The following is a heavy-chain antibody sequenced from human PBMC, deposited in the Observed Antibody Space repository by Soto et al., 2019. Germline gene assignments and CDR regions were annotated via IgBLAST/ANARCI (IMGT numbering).Heavy chain of an antibody. CDR1: GYTFTGYY. Sequence: ASVKVSCKASGYTFTGYYMHWVRQAPGQGLEWMGWINPNSGGTNYAQKFQGWVTMTRDTSISTAYMELSRLRSDDTAVYYCARSSPYGDYRRGPLNFDYWGQGTLVTVSS. CDR2: INPNSGGT. V-gene: IGHV1-2*04. J-gene: IGHJ4*02. D-gene: IGHD4-17*01. CDR3: ARSSPYGDYRRGPLNFDY.